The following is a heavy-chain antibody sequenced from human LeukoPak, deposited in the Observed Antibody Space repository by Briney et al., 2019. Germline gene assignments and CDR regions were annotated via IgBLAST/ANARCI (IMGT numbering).Heavy chain of an antibody. D-gene: IGHD3-22*01. CDR2: IYHSGST. Sequence: SGTLSLTCAVSGGSISSSNWWSWVRQPPGKGLEWIGEIYHSGSTNYNPSLKSRVTISVDTSKNQFSLKLSSVTAADTAVYYCASHPNYYDSSGYSYWGQGTLVTVSS. CDR3: ASHPNYYDSSGYSY. CDR1: GGSISSSNW. V-gene: IGHV4-4*02. J-gene: IGHJ4*02.